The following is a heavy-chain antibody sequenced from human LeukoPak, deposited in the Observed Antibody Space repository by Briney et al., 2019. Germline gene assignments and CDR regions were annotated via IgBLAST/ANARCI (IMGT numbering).Heavy chain of an antibody. CDR2: IDQDGSET. CDR3: ATYINWVAGDV. V-gene: IGHV3-7*01. J-gene: IGHJ6*02. D-gene: IGHD1-1*01. Sequence: GGSLRLSCAASGFTFSNYWMLWVRQAPGKGLERVANIDQDGSETNYVDSVKGRFTISRDNAKNSLYLQMNSLRDEDTAVYHCATYINWVAGDVWGQGTAVSVSS. CDR1: GFTFSNYW.